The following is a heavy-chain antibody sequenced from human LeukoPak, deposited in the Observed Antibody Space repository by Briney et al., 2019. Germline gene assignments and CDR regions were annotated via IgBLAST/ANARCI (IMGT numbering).Heavy chain of an antibody. J-gene: IGHJ5*02. Sequence: KPSETLSLTCGVSGGSISSGSYYWSWIRQPAGKGLEWIGRIYTRGSTNYNPSLKSRVTISVDTSKNQFSLKLTSVTAADTAVYYCAREGLNMVRGVIPKEAWGWFDPWGQGTLVTVSP. V-gene: IGHV4-61*02. D-gene: IGHD3-10*01. CDR2: IYTRGST. CDR1: GGSISSGSYY. CDR3: AREGLNMVRGVIPKEAWGWFDP.